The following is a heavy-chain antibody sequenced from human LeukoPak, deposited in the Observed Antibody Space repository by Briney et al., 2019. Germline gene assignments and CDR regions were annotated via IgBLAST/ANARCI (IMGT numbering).Heavy chain of an antibody. D-gene: IGHD3-22*01. Sequence: SLRLSCGASGFTFSNYAISWVRQAPGKGLEWVSGITNGGGNTNYADSVKVRITISRDNAKNTLYLQMDSLRAEDTAIYYCAKGATSAYFSPLDSWGQGTLVTVSS. V-gene: IGHV3-23*01. CDR3: AKGATSAYFSPLDS. CDR2: ITNGGGNT. J-gene: IGHJ4*02. CDR1: GFTFSNYA.